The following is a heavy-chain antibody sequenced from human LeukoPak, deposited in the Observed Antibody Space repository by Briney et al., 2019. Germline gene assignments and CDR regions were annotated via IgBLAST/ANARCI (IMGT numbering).Heavy chain of an antibody. J-gene: IGHJ3*02. CDR3: ARGSFLIVGATVPDAFGI. CDR1: GYSISSGYY. D-gene: IGHD1-26*01. Sequence: SETLSLTCTVSGYSISSGYYWGWIRQPPGKGLEWIGSIYHSGSTYYNPSLESRVTISVDTSKNQFSLKLSSVTAADTAVYYCARGSFLIVGATVPDAFGIWGQGTMLTVSS. CDR2: IYHSGST. V-gene: IGHV4-38-2*02.